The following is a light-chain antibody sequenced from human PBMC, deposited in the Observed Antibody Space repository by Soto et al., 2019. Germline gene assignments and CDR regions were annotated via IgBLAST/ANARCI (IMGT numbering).Light chain of an antibody. Sequence: QSVLSQEASVSGTPGQRVAMACSGGNSNIGKNSVNWYRQVPGTAPKLLIYSDTLRSFGIPDRFSASKSDTSATLAIGGLQSDDEALYFCAAWDDSLNGLVFGGGTQLTVL. V-gene: IGLV1-44*01. CDR2: SDT. CDR1: NSNIGKNS. J-gene: IGLJ7*01. CDR3: AAWDDSLNGLV.